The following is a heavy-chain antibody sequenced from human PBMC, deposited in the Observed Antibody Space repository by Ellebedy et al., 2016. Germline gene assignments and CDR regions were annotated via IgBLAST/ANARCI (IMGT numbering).Heavy chain of an antibody. J-gene: IGHJ3*02. V-gene: IGHV3-9*01. CDR2: LSWNSADI. D-gene: IGHD1-14*01. CDR1: GFDFHDYA. CDR3: AKGFVQPLTGAFDI. Sequence: SLKISXAASGFDFHDYAMNWVRQAPGKGLEWVSGLSWNSADIRYADSVKGRFSISRDNAKKSVYLQMNTLRPDDTAFYFCAKGFVQPLTGAFDIWGQGAMVTVSS.